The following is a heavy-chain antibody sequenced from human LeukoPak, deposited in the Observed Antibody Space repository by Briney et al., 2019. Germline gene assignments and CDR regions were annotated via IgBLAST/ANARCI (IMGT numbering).Heavy chain of an antibody. Sequence: GGSLRLSCVSSGFTVSSNYKSWVRQAPGRGLEWVSVIYSGGSTYYADSAKGRFTISRDNSKNTLYLQMNSLRAEDTAVYYCARGVLAAGSPWFDPWGQGNLVTVSS. CDR2: IYSGGST. D-gene: IGHD6-13*01. V-gene: IGHV3-53*01. J-gene: IGHJ5*02. CDR3: ARGVLAAGSPWFDP. CDR1: GFTVSSNY.